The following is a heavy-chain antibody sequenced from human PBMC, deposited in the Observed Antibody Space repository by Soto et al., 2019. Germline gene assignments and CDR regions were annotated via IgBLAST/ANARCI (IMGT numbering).Heavy chain of an antibody. Sequence: QVQLVQSGAEVKKPGASVKVSCKASGYTFTSYGISWVRQAPGQGLEWMGWISAYNVDTNFPQKFQGSVTMTTDTSTSTAYMELRSLRSDDTAMYFCAADPGLLRYFDWSLGYWGQGTLVTVSS. D-gene: IGHD3-9*01. J-gene: IGHJ4*02. CDR2: ISAYNVDT. V-gene: IGHV1-18*01. CDR3: AADPGLLRYFDWSLGY. CDR1: GYTFTSYG.